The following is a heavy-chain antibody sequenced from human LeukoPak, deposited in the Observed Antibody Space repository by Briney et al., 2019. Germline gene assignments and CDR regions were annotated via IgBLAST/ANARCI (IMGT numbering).Heavy chain of an antibody. J-gene: IGHJ3*02. Sequence: SETLSLTCTVSGGSISSGSYYWSWIRQPAGKGLEWIGRIFPNGDTNYNPSLKSRVTMSVDTSKNQFSLKLSSVTAADTAVYYCARLGYYAFDIWGQGTMVTVSS. V-gene: IGHV4-61*02. D-gene: IGHD5-18*01. CDR3: ARLGYYAFDI. CDR1: GGSISSGSYY. CDR2: IFPNGDT.